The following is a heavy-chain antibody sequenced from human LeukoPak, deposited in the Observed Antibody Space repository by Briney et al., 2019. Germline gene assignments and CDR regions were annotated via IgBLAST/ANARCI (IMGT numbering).Heavy chain of an antibody. CDR1: GGSISSYY. V-gene: IGHV4-59*01. CDR3: ARGEYQLLSYYYYYMDV. Sequence: PSETLSLTCTVSGGSISSYYWIWMRQPPGKGREGIGYIYYSGSTNYNPSLESRVTISVDTSKKQFSLKLSSVTAAATAVYYCARGEYQLLSYYYYYMDVWGKGTTVTVSS. CDR2: IYYSGST. J-gene: IGHJ6*03. D-gene: IGHD2-2*01.